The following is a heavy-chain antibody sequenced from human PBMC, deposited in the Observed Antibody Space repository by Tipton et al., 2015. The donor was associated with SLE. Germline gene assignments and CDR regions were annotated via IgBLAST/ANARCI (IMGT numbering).Heavy chain of an antibody. CDR1: GGSMSSGSYD. D-gene: IGHD3-22*01. CDR2: IYHSGST. V-gene: IGHV4-39*07. CDR3: ARAQSRYYDSSGYYFDY. J-gene: IGHJ4*02. Sequence: TLSLTCTVSGGSMSSGSYDWGWIRQPPGKGLEWIGCIYHSGSTYYNPSLKSRVTISVDTSKNQFSLKLSSVTAADTALYYCARAQSRYYDSSGYYFDYWGQGTLVTVSS.